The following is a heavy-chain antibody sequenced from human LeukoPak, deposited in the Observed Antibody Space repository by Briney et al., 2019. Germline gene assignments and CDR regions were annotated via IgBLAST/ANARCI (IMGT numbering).Heavy chain of an antibody. J-gene: IGHJ4*02. D-gene: IGHD6-13*01. Sequence: GGSLRLSCAASGFTFDDYGMSWVRQVPGKGLEWVSGINWNGGSTGNADSVKGRFTISRDNAKNSLYLQMNSLRGEDTALYYCAKDIRGSTSWYGLDYWGQGTLVTVSS. V-gene: IGHV3-20*04. CDR1: GFTFDDYG. CDR3: AKDIRGSTSWYGLDY. CDR2: INWNGGST.